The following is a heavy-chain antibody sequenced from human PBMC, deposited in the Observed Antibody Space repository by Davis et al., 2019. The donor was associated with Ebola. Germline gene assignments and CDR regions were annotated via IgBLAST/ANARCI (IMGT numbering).Heavy chain of an antibody. J-gene: IGHJ6*02. V-gene: IGHV3-23*01. CDR1: GFTFSSYA. Sequence: GESLKISCAASGFTFSSYAMSWVRQAPGRGLEWVSGIGVSGGSTYYADSVKGRFTISRDNSKNTLYLQMNSLRAEDTAVYNCAKGGRSYYYYYGMDDWGQGTTVTVSS. CDR2: IGVSGGST. CDR3: AKGGRSYYYYYGMDD.